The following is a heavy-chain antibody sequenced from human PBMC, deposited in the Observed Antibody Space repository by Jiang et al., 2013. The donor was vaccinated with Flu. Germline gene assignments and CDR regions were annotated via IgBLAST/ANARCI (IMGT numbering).Heavy chain of an antibody. CDR2: LILMGGSI. D-gene: IGHD3-9*01. CDR1: GFTFTSHW. Sequence: SGFTFTSHWMHWVRQAPGKGAGWGLTVLILMGGSITYADSVKGRFTISRDNAKNTLYLQMNSLRAEDTAVYYCVRGDWAAGAWGQGTLVTVSS. V-gene: IGHV3-74*03. J-gene: IGHJ5*02. CDR3: VRGDWAAGA.